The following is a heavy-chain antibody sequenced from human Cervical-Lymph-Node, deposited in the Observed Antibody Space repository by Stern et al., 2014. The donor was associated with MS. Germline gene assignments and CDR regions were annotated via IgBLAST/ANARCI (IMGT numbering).Heavy chain of an antibody. D-gene: IGHD3-22*01. V-gene: IGHV4-30-4*01. CDR2: IYYSGGT. CDR3: ARDRYYDSAFDY. CDR1: GGSISSGDYY. J-gene: IGHJ4*02. Sequence: QVQLQESGPGLVKPSQTLSLTCTVSGGSISSGDYYWSWIRQPPGKGLAWIGYIYYSGGTYYNPSLKSRVTISIDTSKNQYSLKLSSVTAADTAVYYCARDRYYDSAFDYWGQGSLVTVSS.